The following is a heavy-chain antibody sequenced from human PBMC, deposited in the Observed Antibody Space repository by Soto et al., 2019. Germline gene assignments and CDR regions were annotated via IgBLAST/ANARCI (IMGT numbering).Heavy chain of an antibody. CDR2: TYYRSKLYN. J-gene: IGHJ4*02. V-gene: IGHV6-1*01. CDR3: ARGEEGSGRIFDY. D-gene: IGHD3-10*01. Sequence: QVQLQQSGPGLVKPSQTLSLTCTISGDSVSSNTAGWNWIRQSPSRGLEWLGRTYYRSKLYNDYAVFVKSRIIINPDTSKNQFSLQLSSVTPEDTAVYYCARGEEGSGRIFDYWGQGTLVTVSS. CDR1: GDSVSSNTAG.